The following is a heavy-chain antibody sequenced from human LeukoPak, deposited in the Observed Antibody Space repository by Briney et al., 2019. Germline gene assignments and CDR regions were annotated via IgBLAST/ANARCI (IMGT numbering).Heavy chain of an antibody. V-gene: IGHV4-34*01. CDR1: GGSFSGYY. CDR2: INHSGST. D-gene: IGHD6-13*01. CDR3: ARGHSSSWYSLYYFDY. Sequence: SETLSLTCAVYGGSFSGYYWSWIRQPPGKGLEWIGEINHSGSTNYNPSLKSRVTTSVDTSKNQFSLKLSSVTAADTAVYYCARGHSSSWYSLYYFDYWGQGTLVTVSS. J-gene: IGHJ4*02.